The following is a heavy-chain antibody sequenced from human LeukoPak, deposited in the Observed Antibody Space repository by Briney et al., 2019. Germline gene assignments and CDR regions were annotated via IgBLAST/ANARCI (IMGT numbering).Heavy chain of an antibody. Sequence: ASVKVSCKASGYTFTGNYMHWVRRAPGQGLEWMGWTNPNSGATNYAQKFQGRVTMTRDTSISIAYLELSSLRSDDTAVYYCARAAPGPFDYWGQGTLVTVSS. D-gene: IGHD6-6*01. CDR2: TNPNSGAT. CDR1: GYTFTGNY. J-gene: IGHJ4*02. CDR3: ARAAPGPFDY. V-gene: IGHV1-2*02.